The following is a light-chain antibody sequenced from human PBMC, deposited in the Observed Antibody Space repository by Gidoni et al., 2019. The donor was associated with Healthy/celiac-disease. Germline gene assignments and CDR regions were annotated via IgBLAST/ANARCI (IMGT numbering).Light chain of an antibody. CDR1: ALPKQY. CDR2: KDS. Sequence: SYELTQPPSVSVSPGQTARITCSGDALPKQYAYWYQQKPGQAPVLVIYKDSERPSGIPERFSGSSSGTTVTLTISGVQAEDEAVYYCQSAYSSGTYVVFGGGTKLTVL. V-gene: IGLV3-25*03. J-gene: IGLJ2*01. CDR3: QSAYSSGTYVV.